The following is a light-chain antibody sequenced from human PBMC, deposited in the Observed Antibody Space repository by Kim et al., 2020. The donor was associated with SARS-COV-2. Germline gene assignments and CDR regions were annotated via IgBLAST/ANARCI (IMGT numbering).Light chain of an antibody. V-gene: IGKV3-15*01. CDR3: QQYNNKSLT. CDR2: GAS. CDR1: QRSSSN. Sequence: VSPGEEADPSCRAGQRSSSNLVWYQQKPGQAPRLLIYGASPRASGIPARFSGSGAGTEFTLIISSLPCEEYSVDYCQQYNNKSLTFGGGTKVDIK. J-gene: IGKJ4*01.